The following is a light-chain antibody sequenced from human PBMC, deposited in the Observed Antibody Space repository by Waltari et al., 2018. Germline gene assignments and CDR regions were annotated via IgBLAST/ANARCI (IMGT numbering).Light chain of an antibody. J-gene: IGKJ2*01. CDR2: WAS. Sequence: DIVMTQSPDYLAVSLGERATINCKSSQSILYSSNNKNYLAWYQQKPGQAPKLLIYWASTRESGGPDRFSGSGSGTDFTLTISSLQAEYVAVYHCQQYYSSPPTFGQGTKLEIK. V-gene: IGKV4-1*01. CDR1: QSILYSSNNKNY. CDR3: QQYYSSPPT.